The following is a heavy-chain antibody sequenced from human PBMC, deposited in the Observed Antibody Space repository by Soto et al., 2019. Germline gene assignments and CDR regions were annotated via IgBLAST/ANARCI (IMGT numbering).Heavy chain of an antibody. V-gene: IGHV3-30*18. D-gene: IGHD2-2*01. Sequence: ESGGGVVQPGRSLRLSCAASGFTFSSYGMHWVRQAPGKGLEWVAVISYDGSNKYYADSVKGRFTNSSDNCKNTLYLQMNSLSAEDRAVYYCAKSVVPADIYGMDVCGQGATVTVSS. J-gene: IGHJ6*02. CDR1: GFTFSSYG. CDR3: AKSVVPADIYGMDV. CDR2: ISYDGSNK.